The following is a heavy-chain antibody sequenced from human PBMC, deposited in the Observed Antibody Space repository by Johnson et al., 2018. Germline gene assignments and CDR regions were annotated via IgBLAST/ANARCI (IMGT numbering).Heavy chain of an antibody. Sequence: VQLVQSGGGLVQPGGSLRLSCAASGFTVNNNYMTWVRQAPGKGLEWVSVIYSGGTTYYADSVKGRFTISRDNSKNTLYLQMNSLRAEDTAVYYCAREYDSSGYYLEYFQHWGQGTLVTVSS. J-gene: IGHJ1*01. CDR3: AREYDSSGYYLEYFQH. CDR1: GFTVNNNY. V-gene: IGHV3-66*01. CDR2: IYSGGTT. D-gene: IGHD3-22*01.